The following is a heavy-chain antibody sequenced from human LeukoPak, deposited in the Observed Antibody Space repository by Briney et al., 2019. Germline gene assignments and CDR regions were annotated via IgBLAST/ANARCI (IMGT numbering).Heavy chain of an antibody. CDR3: ARVISSGWYSLKYYFDY. CDR1: GASISSGDYY. V-gene: IGHV4-30-4*01. D-gene: IGHD6-19*01. CDR2: IYYSGST. Sequence: PSQTLSLTCTVSGASISSGDYYWSWIRQPPGKGLEWIGYIYYSGSTYYNPSLKSRVTISVDTSKNQFSLKLSSVTAADTAVYYCARVISSGWYSLKYYFDYWGQGTLVTVSS. J-gene: IGHJ4*02.